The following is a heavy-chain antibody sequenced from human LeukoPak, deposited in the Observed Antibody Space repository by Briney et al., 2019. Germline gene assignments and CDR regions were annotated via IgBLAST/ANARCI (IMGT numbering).Heavy chain of an antibody. Sequence: PSETLSLTCTVSGDSITSYYWSWVRQPPGKGLEWIGYIYYTGSTNYNPSLKSRVTMSVDTSKNQFSLKLTSVTAADTALYYCARERGPYCSGGSCYSDWGQGTLVTVSS. J-gene: IGHJ4*02. CDR3: ARERGPYCSGGSCYSD. CDR2: IYYTGST. V-gene: IGHV4-59*01. CDR1: GDSITSYY. D-gene: IGHD2-15*01.